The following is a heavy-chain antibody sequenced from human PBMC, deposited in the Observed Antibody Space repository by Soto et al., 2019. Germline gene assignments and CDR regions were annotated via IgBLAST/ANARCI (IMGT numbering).Heavy chain of an antibody. J-gene: IGHJ3*02. Sequence: EVQLLESGGGLVQPGGSLRLSCAAAGFTFSSYPMSWVRQAPGKGLEWVSAISGSGGSTYYADSEKGRFTISRDKSKNTLYLQMNSLRAEDAAVYYCAKDIPDYYARSGYSNHDAFDIWGQGTMVTLSS. D-gene: IGHD3-22*01. CDR1: GFTFSSYP. CDR2: ISGSGGST. V-gene: IGHV3-23*01. CDR3: AKDIPDYYARSGYSNHDAFDI.